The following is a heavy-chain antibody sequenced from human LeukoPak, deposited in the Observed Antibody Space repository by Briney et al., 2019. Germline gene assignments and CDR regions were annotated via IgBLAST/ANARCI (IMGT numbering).Heavy chain of an antibody. CDR1: GGTFSSYA. J-gene: IGHJ4*02. Sequence: ASVKVSCKASGGTFSSYAISWVPQAPGQGLEWMGWISAYNGNTNYAQKLQGRVTMTTDTSTSTAYMELRSLRSDDTAVYYCARGGYDILTGYYYFDYWGQGTLVTVSS. CDR3: ARGGYDILTGYYYFDY. V-gene: IGHV1-18*01. CDR2: ISAYNGNT. D-gene: IGHD3-9*01.